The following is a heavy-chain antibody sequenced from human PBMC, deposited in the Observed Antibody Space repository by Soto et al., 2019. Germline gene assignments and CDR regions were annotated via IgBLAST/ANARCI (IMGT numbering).Heavy chain of an antibody. D-gene: IGHD2-15*01. V-gene: IGHV1-69*02. CDR3: AREGRDIVVVVADNHDCFYP. CDR2: IIPILGIA. Sequence: QVQLVQSGAEVKKPGSSVKVSCKASGGTFSSYTISWVRQAPGQGLEWLGRIIPILGIANYAQKFQGRVTISAYKSTITAYRELSSRRSEDTAVYYCAREGRDIVVVVADNHDCFYPCGQGTLVTVSS. CDR1: GGTFSSYT. J-gene: IGHJ5*02.